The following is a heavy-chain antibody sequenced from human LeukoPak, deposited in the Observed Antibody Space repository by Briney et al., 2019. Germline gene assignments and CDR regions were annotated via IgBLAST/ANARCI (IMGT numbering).Heavy chain of an antibody. Sequence: GGSLRLSCAASGFTFSSYSMNWVRQAPGKGLEWVSVIYSGGSTYYADSVKGRFTISRDNSKNTLYLQMNSLRAEDMAVYYCARGPRYSSSWNWFDPWGQGTLVTVSS. CDR3: ARGPRYSSSWNWFDP. D-gene: IGHD6-13*01. CDR2: IYSGGST. CDR1: GFTFSSYS. V-gene: IGHV3-53*01. J-gene: IGHJ5*02.